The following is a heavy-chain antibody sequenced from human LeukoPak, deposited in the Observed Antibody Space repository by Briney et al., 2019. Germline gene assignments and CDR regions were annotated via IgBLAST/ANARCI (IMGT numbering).Heavy chain of an antibody. CDR1: GFTFSSYA. Sequence: PGGSLRLSCAASGFTFSSYAMSWVRQAPGKGLEWVSAISGSGGSAYYADSVKGRFTISRDNSKNTLYLQMNSLRAEDTAVYYCAKNGFDWLLYDYWGQGTLVTVSS. CDR3: AKNGFDWLLYDY. V-gene: IGHV3-23*01. J-gene: IGHJ4*02. D-gene: IGHD3-9*01. CDR2: ISGSGGSA.